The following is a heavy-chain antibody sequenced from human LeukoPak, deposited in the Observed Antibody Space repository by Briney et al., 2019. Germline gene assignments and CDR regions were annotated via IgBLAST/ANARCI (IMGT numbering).Heavy chain of an antibody. CDR1: GFTFSGSA. CDR3: TRGSQSDYCYGMDV. Sequence: GGSLRLSCAASGFTFSGSAMHWVRQASGKGLEWVGRIRSRTNTYATAYAASVKGRFTISRDDSKNMAYLHMNSLKTDDTAVYYCTRGSQSDYCYGMDVWGQGTTVTVFS. CDR2: IRSRTNTYAT. J-gene: IGHJ6*02. V-gene: IGHV3-73*01.